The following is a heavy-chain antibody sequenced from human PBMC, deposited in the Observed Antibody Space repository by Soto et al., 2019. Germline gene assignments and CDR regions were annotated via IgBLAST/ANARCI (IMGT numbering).Heavy chain of an antibody. D-gene: IGHD2-8*02. V-gene: IGHV1-69*01. J-gene: IGHJ4*02. CDR3: ARDDRIGTYWPAY. Sequence: QVQLVQSGAEVKKPGSSVKVSCKASGGPFRSNTINWVRQAPGQRLEWMGGIIPNFNSPTYARKFQGRVTITADDSTNTAYIELRRLRSEDTAVYYCARDDRIGTYWPAYWGQGTQVTVSS. CDR2: IIPNFNSP. CDR1: GGPFRSNT.